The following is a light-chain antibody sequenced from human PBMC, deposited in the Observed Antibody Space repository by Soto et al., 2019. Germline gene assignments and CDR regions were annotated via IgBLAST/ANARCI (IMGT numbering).Light chain of an antibody. CDR1: QDLNDW. CDR3: QQYNGYSWA. J-gene: IGKJ1*01. V-gene: IGKV1-5*03. CDR2: KVS. Sequence: DIQMTQSPCTLSASVGDTVTITCRASQDLNDWLAWFQQKQGKAPNLLIYKVSNVESGVPSRFSGSGSGTEFTLTISSLQPDDFVSYYCQQYNGYSWAFGQGTKVEIK.